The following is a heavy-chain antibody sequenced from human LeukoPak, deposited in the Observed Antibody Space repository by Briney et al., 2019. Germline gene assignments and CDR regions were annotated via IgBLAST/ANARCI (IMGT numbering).Heavy chain of an antibody. CDR1: GYTFTNYD. D-gene: IGHD3-9*01. J-gene: IGHJ5*02. V-gene: IGHV1-8*03. CDR3: ARGDRDYDILTGYSKSWFDP. CDR2: MNPNSGNT. Sequence: GASVKVSCKASGYTFTNYDINWMRQATGQGLEWMGRMNPNSGNTGYAQKFQGRVTFTRNTSISTAYMELSSLRSEDTAVYYCARGDRDYDILTGYSKSWFDPWGQGTLVTVSS.